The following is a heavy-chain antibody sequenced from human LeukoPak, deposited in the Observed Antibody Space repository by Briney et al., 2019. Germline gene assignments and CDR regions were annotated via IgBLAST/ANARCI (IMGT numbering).Heavy chain of an antibody. J-gene: IGHJ5*02. CDR3: ASGYSGSYYWFDP. CDR2: IYYSGST. D-gene: IGHD1-26*01. V-gene: IGHV4-39*07. CDR1: GGSISSSSYY. Sequence: SETLSLTCTVSGGSISSSSYYWGWIRQPPGKGLEWIGSIYYSGSTYYNPSLKSRVTISVDTSKNQFSLKLSSVTAADTAVYYCASGYSGSYYWFDPWGQGTLVTVSS.